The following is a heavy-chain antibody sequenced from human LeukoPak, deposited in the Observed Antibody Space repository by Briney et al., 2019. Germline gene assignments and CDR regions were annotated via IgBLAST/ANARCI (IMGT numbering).Heavy chain of an antibody. CDR2: TSGSGGST. V-gene: IGHV3-23*01. J-gene: IGHJ4*02. CDR1: GFAFSNYA. Sequence: GGSLRLSCAVSGFAFSNYAMSWVRQVPGKGLEWVSGTSGSGGSTYYADSVKGRFTISRDNSKNTLYLQMNSLRAEDTAVYYCVKAVSRYCSSTSCYRGWYFDYWGQGTLVTVSS. D-gene: IGHD2-2*02. CDR3: VKAVSRYCSSTSCYRGWYFDY.